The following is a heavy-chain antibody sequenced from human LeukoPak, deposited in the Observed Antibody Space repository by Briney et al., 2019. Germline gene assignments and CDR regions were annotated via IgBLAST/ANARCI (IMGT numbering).Heavy chain of an antibody. V-gene: IGHV3-23*01. J-gene: IGHJ4*02. CDR3: AKMSGSRPYSNYLPD. CDR1: GFTFSSYA. Sequence: GGSLRLSCAASGFTFSSYAMSWVRQAPGKGLEWVSAISGSGGSTYYADSVKGRFTISRDNSKNTLYLQMNSLRAEDTAVYYCAKMSGSRPYSNYLPDWGQGTLVTVSS. D-gene: IGHD4-11*01. CDR2: ISGSGGST.